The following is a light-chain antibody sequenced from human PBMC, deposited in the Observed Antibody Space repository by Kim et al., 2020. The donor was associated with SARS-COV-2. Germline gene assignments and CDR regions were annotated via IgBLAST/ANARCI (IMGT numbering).Light chain of an antibody. V-gene: IGLV3-19*01. CDR3: NSRDSSGNHEVV. CDR2: GKN. J-gene: IGLJ2*01. Sequence: LGQTVRITCQGDSLRSYYASWYQQQPGQAPVLVIYGKNNRPSGIPDRFSGSSSGNTASLTITGAQAEDEADYYCNSRDSSGNHEVVFGGGTKLTVL. CDR1: SLRSYY.